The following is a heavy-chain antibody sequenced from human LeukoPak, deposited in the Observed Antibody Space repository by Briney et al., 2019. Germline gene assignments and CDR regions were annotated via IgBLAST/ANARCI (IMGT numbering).Heavy chain of an antibody. CDR2: IIPILGIA. Sequence: ASVKVSCKASGYTFTSYAISWVRQAPGQGLEWMGRIIPILGIANYARKFQGRVTITADKSTSTAYMELSSLRSEDTAVYYCARVGWDDAFDIWGQGTMVTVSS. V-gene: IGHV1-69*04. J-gene: IGHJ3*02. CDR1: GYTFTSYA. D-gene: IGHD1-26*01. CDR3: ARVGWDDAFDI.